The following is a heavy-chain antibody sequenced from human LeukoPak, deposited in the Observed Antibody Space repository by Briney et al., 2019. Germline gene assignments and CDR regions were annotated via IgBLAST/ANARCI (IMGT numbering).Heavy chain of an antibody. CDR3: TRGSAFDS. CDR1: GHSVSSTDSAGA. CDR2: TYYRSTWYT. J-gene: IGHJ5*01. V-gene: IGHV6-1*01. Sequence: SQTLSLTCAIYGHSVSSTDSAGAWNLIRQSPWRGLEWLGRTYYRSTWYTDYAISVRSRITITPDTSKNQFSLQLNSVTPEDTALYYCTRGSAFDSWGQGILVTVCS.